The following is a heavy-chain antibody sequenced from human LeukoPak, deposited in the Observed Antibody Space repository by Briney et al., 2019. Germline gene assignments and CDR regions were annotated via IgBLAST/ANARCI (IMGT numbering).Heavy chain of an antibody. CDR2: IYSGGST. CDR1: GFTFSSYG. J-gene: IGHJ3*01. V-gene: IGHV3-66*01. D-gene: IGHD6-13*01. CDR3: ARAPLAAARSPLH. Sequence: GGSLRLSCAASGFTFSSYGMNWVRQAPGKGLEWVSVIYSGGSTYYADSVKGRFTISRDNSKNTLYLQMNSLRAEDTAVYYCARAPLAAARSPLHWGQGTMVTVSS.